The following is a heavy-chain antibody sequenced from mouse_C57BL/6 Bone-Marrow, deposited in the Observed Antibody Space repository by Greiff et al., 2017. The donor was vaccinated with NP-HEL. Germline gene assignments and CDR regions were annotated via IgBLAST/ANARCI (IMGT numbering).Heavy chain of an antibody. CDR2: IDPANGNT. V-gene: IGHV14-3*01. CDR1: GFHIKNTY. CDR3: ATLRPFAY. Sequence: VQLQQSVAELVRPGASVKLSCTASGFHIKNTYMHWVKQRPEQGLEWIGRIDPANGNTKYAPKFQGKATITADTSSNTSYLQLSSLTSEDTAIYYCATLRPFAYWGQGTLVTVSA. D-gene: IGHD1-1*01. J-gene: IGHJ3*01.